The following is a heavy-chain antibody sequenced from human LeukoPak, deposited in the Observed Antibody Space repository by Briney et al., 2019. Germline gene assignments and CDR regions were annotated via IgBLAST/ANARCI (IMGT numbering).Heavy chain of an antibody. CDR3: ARVPRIYYDSSGYYPLPYYYMDV. J-gene: IGHJ6*03. CDR1: GFTFSSYS. V-gene: IGHV3-48*01. Sequence: GGSLRLSCAASGFTFSSYSMSWIRQAPGKGLEWVSYISSSSSTIYYADSVKGRFTISRDNAENSLYLQMNSLRAEDTAVYYCARVPRIYYDSSGYYPLPYYYMDVWGKGTTVTVSS. CDR2: ISSSSSTI. D-gene: IGHD3-22*01.